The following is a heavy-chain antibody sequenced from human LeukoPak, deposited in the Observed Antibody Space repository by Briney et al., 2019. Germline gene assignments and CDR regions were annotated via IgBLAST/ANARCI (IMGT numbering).Heavy chain of an antibody. J-gene: IGHJ5*02. CDR1: GYTFTGYY. V-gene: IGHV1-2*02. CDR3: ASQSTFLRETSTHNWFDP. D-gene: IGHD1-1*01. CDR2: INPNSGGT. Sequence: ASVKVSCKASGYTFTGYYMHWVRQAPGQGLEWMGWINPNSGGTNYAQKLQGRVTMTTDTSTSTAYMELRSLRSDDTAVYYCASQSTFLRETSTHNWFDPWGQGTLVTVSS.